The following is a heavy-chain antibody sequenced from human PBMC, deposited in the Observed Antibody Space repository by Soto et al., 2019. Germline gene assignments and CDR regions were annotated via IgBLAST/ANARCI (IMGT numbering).Heavy chain of an antibody. CDR3: AKGLFRYYDRSGPPSVYYYYYGMDV. CDR2: ISYDGSNK. V-gene: IGHV3-30*18. Sequence: QVQLVESGGGVVQPGRSLRLSCAASGFTFSSYGMHWVRQAPGKGLEWVAVISYDGSNKYYADSVKGRFTISRDNSKNTLYLQMNSLRAEDTAVYYCAKGLFRYYDRSGPPSVYYYYYGMDVWGQGTTVTVSS. CDR1: GFTFSSYG. J-gene: IGHJ6*02. D-gene: IGHD3-22*01.